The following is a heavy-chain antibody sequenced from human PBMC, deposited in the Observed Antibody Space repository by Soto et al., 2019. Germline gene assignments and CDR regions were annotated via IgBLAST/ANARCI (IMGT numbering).Heavy chain of an antibody. D-gene: IGHD2-21*01. CDR2: VSYDGTKE. V-gene: IGHV3-30-3*01. J-gene: IGHJ6*03. CDR1: GFTFDSYP. CDR3: ARTPKGSYFYYYMDV. Sequence: GGSLRLSCAVSGFTFDSYPMHWVRQAPGKGLEWVAVVSYDGTKEYYADSVKGRFTISRDNSKNTLYLQMYSLRAEDTAVYYCARTPKGSYFYYYMDVWGIGTTVTVSS.